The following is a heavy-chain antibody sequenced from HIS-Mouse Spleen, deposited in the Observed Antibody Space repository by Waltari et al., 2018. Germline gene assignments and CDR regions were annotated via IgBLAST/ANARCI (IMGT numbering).Heavy chain of an antibody. J-gene: IGHJ4*02. CDR1: GGSFSGYY. V-gene: IGHV4-34*01. CDR2: INHSGST. CDR3: ATSLPLGYCSGGSCYSY. Sequence: QVQLQQWGAGLLKPSETLSLTCAVSGGSFSGYYWSWIRQPPGKGLEWIGEINHSGSTNYTPALKSRVTISVDTSKNQFSLKLSSVTAADTAVYYCATSLPLGYCSGGSCYSYWGQGTLVTVSS. D-gene: IGHD2-15*01.